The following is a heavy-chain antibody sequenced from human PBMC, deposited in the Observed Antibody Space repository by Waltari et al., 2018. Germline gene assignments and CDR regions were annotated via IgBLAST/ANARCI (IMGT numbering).Heavy chain of an antibody. Sequence: EVQLVESGGGLVKPGGSLRLSCDASGFTFSTDWMDWVRQAPGKGLQWVANINQDGGEKYYLDSVKGRFTISRDNAKKSVYLEMNSLRAEDTAIYYCSKRLDIWGRGTMVAVSS. V-gene: IGHV3-7*01. CDR3: SKRLDI. J-gene: IGHJ3*02. CDR1: GFTFSTDW. CDR2: INQDGGEK.